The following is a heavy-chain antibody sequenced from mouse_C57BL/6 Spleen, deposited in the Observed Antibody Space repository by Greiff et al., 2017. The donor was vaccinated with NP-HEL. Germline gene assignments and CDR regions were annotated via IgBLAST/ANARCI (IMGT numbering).Heavy chain of an antibody. V-gene: IGHV1-15*01. CDR1: GYTFTDYE. J-gene: IGHJ3*01. Sequence: VKLMESGAELVRPGASVTLSCKASGYTFTDYEMHWVKQTPVHGLEWIGAIDPETGGTAYNQKFKGKAILTADKSSSTAYMELRSLTSEDSAVYYCTRYGYYSRGFAYWGQGTLVTVSA. CDR2: IDPETGGT. CDR3: TRYGYYSRGFAY. D-gene: IGHD2-3*01.